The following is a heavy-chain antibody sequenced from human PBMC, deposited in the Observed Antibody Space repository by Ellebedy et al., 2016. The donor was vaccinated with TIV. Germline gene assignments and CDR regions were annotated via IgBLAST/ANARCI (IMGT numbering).Heavy chain of an antibody. CDR1: GYTFTSYY. V-gene: IGHV1-46*01. Sequence: AASVKVSCKASGYTFTSYYMHWVRQAPGQGLEWMGIINPSGGSTSYAQKFQGRVTITRDTSASTAYMELSSLRSEDTAVYYCARDGPVGAVDYWGQGTLVTVSS. D-gene: IGHD1-26*01. CDR2: INPSGGST. J-gene: IGHJ4*02. CDR3: ARDGPVGAVDY.